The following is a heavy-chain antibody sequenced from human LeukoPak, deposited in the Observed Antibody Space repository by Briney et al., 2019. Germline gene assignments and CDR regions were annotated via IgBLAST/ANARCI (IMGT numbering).Heavy chain of an antibody. V-gene: IGHV3-23*01. J-gene: IGHJ4*02. CDR3: AKDSAVAGTDYFDY. CDR2: ISGSGGST. D-gene: IGHD6-19*01. Sequence: GGSLRLSCAAPGFTFSSYAMSWVRQAPGKGLEWVSAISGSGGSTYYADSVKGRFTISRDNSKSTLYLQMNSLRAEDTAVYYCAKDSAVAGTDYFDYWGQGTLVTVSS. CDR1: GFTFSSYA.